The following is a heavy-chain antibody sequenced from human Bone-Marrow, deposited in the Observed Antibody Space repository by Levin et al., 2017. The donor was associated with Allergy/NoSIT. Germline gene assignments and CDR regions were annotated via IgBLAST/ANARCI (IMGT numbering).Heavy chain of an antibody. Sequence: ETLSLTCAASGFSFTNAWMNWVRQAPGKGLEWVGRIKSKTDGGTTDYAAPVKGRFTISRDDSKTTLYLQMNSLETEDTAVYYCTKIYSDCTGGSCYRWCDPWGQGTLVTVSS. CDR2: IKSKTDGGTT. V-gene: IGHV3-15*01. D-gene: IGHD2-15*01. J-gene: IGHJ5*02. CDR1: GFSFTNAW. CDR3: TKIYSDCTGGSCYRWCDP.